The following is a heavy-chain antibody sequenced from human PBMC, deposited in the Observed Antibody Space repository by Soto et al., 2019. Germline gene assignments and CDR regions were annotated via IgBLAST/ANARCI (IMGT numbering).Heavy chain of an antibody. V-gene: IGHV3-48*01. Sequence: EVQLVESGGGLVQPGGSLRLSCAASGFTFSSYSMNWVRQAPGKGLEWVSYISSSSSTIYYADSVKGRFTISRDNAKNSLYLQMNSLRAEDTAGYYCARAALYNWNDVSWFDPWGQGNLVTVSS. CDR3: ARAALYNWNDVSWFDP. CDR2: ISSSSSTI. J-gene: IGHJ5*02. CDR1: GFTFSSYS. D-gene: IGHD1-1*01.